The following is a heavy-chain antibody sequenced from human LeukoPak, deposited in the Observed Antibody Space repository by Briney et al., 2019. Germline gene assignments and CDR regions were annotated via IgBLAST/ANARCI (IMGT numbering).Heavy chain of an antibody. J-gene: IGHJ4*02. Sequence: ASVKVSCKSSEYTFTDYYIQWVRQAPGQGPEWMGWINPNSGGTNYAQKFQGRVTMTRDTSISIAYMELSRLRSDDTAVYYCARTYSSGWYDFDYWGQGTLVTVSS. CDR1: EYTFTDYY. CDR3: ARTYSSGWYDFDY. V-gene: IGHV1-2*02. D-gene: IGHD6-19*01. CDR2: INPNSGGT.